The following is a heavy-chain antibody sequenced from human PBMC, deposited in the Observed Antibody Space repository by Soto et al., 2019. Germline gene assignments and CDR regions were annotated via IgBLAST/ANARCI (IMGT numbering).Heavy chain of an antibody. V-gene: IGHV4-4*07. J-gene: IGHJ5*02. Sequence: PSDTLSLTCTVSGGSISSSNWSCIRKPAGKGLEWIGRIYTSGSTNYNPSLKSRVTMSVDTSKNQFSLKLSSVTAADTAVYYCARDGGDLRVAWSFDPWGQGTLVTVS. D-gene: IGHD2-21*02. CDR1: GGSISSSN. CDR2: IYTSGST. CDR3: ARDGGDLRVAWSFDP.